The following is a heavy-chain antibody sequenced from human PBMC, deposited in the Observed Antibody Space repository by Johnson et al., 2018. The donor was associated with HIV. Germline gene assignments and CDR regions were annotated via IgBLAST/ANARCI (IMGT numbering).Heavy chain of an antibody. Sequence: VQLVESGGGVVQPGRSLRLSCAASGFTFSSYAMHWVRQAPGKGLEWVSYISSSGSTIYYADSVKGRFTISRDNAKNSLYLQMNSLRAEDTAVYYCASEPLISPGAFDIWGQGTMVTVSS. CDR3: ASEPLISPGAFDI. D-gene: IGHD3/OR15-3a*01. CDR1: GFTFSSYA. J-gene: IGHJ3*02. CDR2: ISSSGSTI. V-gene: IGHV3-48*03.